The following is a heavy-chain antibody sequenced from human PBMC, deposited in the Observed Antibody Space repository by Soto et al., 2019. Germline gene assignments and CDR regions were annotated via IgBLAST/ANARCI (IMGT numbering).Heavy chain of an antibody. D-gene: IGHD2-2*02. CDR1: GGSISSSSYY. CDR2: IYYSGST. Sequence: SETLSLTCTVSGGSISSSSYYWGWIRQPPGKGLEWIGSIYYSGSTYYNPSLKSRLTISVDTSKNHFSLMVDSVTAADTAVYYCARARFQVLYGKPYFDSWGQGTLVTVSS. CDR3: ARARFQVLYGKPYFDS. V-gene: IGHV4-39*07. J-gene: IGHJ4*02.